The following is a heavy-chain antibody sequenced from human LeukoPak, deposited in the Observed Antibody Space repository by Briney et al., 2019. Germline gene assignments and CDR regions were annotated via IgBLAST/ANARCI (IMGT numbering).Heavy chain of an antibody. CDR3: ARVPFYDSSGYYIIPHFDY. V-gene: IGHV1-3*01. J-gene: IGHJ4*02. D-gene: IGHD3-22*01. CDR1: GYTFTSYA. CDR2: INAGNGNT. Sequence: ASVKDSCKASGYTFTSYAMHWVRQAPGQRLEWMGWINAGNGNTKYSQKFQGRVTITRDTSASTAYMELSSLRSEDTAVYYCARVPFYDSSGYYIIPHFDYWGQGTLVTVSS.